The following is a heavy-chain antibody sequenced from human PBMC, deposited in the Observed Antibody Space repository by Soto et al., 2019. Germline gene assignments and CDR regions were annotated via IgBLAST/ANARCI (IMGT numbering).Heavy chain of an antibody. V-gene: IGHV4-59*01. CDR1: GASITSDY. CDR3: ARDLKEYCSDGKCNWFDP. CDR2: ISYSGST. Sequence: ETLSLTCTGSGASITSDYWSWVRQPPGKGLEWIGYISYSGSTDYNPSLKSRVTISFDASKNQISLQVRSATAADAAVYYCARDLKEYCSDGKCNWFDPWGQGTLVTVSS. D-gene: IGHD2-15*01. J-gene: IGHJ5*02.